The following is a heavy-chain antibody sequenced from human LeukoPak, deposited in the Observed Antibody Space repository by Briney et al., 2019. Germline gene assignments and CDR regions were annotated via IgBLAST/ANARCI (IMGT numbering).Heavy chain of an antibody. Sequence: PGGSLRLSCAASGFTFSTYWMHWVRQAPGEGLEWVSYISSSGTAIYYADSVKGRFTISRDNAKNSLHLQMNSLRDEDTAVYYCARVTGTWWADYWGQGTLVTVSS. V-gene: IGHV3-48*02. CDR2: ISSSGTAI. D-gene: IGHD2-8*02. CDR3: ARVTGTWWADY. CDR1: GFTFSTYW. J-gene: IGHJ4*02.